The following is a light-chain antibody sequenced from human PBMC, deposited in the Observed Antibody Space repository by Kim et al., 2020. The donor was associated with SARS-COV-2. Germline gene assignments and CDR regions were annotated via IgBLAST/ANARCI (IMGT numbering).Light chain of an antibody. CDR3: QQYDTFPVT. V-gene: IGKV1-5*03. Sequence: SESVEYTVTITCRASQIISNWLAWYQQKPGKAPDLLISKASNLQSGVPSRFSGSGSGRTCTLTIRSLQPDDFATYYCQQYDTFPVTFGQGTKLEI. CDR1: QIISNW. CDR2: KAS. J-gene: IGKJ2*01.